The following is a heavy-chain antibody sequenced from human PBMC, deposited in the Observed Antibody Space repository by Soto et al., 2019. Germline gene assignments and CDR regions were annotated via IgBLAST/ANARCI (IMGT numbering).Heavy chain of an antibody. CDR3: ARDRDDFWSGYPGRYYGMDV. CDR2: IYYSGST. J-gene: IGHJ6*02. Sequence: SETLSLTCTVSGGSVSSGSYYWSWIRQPPGKGLEWIGYIYYSGSTNYNPSLKSRVTISVDTSKNQFSLKLSSVTAADTAVYYCARDRDDFWSGYPGRYYGMDVWGQGTTVTVSS. D-gene: IGHD3-3*01. V-gene: IGHV4-61*01. CDR1: GGSVSSGSYY.